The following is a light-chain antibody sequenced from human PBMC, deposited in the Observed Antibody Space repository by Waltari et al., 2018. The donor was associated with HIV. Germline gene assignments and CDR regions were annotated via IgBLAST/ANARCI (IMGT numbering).Light chain of an antibody. J-gene: IGKJ4*01. CDR2: WAS. V-gene: IGKV4-1*01. Sequence: DIVMTQSRDSLAVSLGERATINCKSSQSVLYRSNNKNHLAWYQQKQGQPPKLLIYWASTREFGVTDRFSGSGSETDFTRTISSLQAEDVAVYYCQQYYSSPFTFGGGTRVEIK. CDR1: QSVLYRSNNKNH. CDR3: QQYYSSPFT.